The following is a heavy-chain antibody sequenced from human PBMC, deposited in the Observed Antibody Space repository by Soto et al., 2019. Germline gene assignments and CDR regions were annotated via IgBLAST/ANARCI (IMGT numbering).Heavy chain of an antibody. V-gene: IGHV3-9*01. D-gene: IGHD1-26*01. J-gene: IGHJ3*01. CDR1: GFKFDDYA. Sequence: VELVESGGGLEQPGRSLRLSCAGSGFKFDDYALHWVRQVPRKGLEWVSGISWNGKEIGYADSVKGRFIVSRDSTKNSVYLQLNSLTVEDTALYFCVKDSSWEPRILDFWGQGTRVTVSS. CDR3: VKDSSWEPRILDF. CDR2: ISWNGKEI.